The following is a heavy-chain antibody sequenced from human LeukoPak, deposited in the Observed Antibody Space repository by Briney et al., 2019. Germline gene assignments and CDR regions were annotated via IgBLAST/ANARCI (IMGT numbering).Heavy chain of an antibody. V-gene: IGHV1-46*01. J-gene: IGHJ2*01. Sequence: ASVKVSCKASGDTFTSYYMHWVRQAPGQGLEWMGIINPSGGSTGYAQKFQGRVTMTRDTSTSTVYMELSSLRSEDTAVYYCARDPKVAAAGTRYFDLWGRGTLVTVSS. CDR3: ARDPKVAAAGTRYFDL. CDR1: GDTFTSYY. D-gene: IGHD6-13*01. CDR2: INPSGGST.